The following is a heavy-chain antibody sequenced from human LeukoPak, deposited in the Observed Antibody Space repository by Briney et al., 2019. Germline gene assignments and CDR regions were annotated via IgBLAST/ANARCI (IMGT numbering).Heavy chain of an antibody. J-gene: IGHJ6*02. CDR3: ARVRVTTSLYYYYGLDV. CDR1: GYGFTNYW. CDR2: IDPSDSYI. V-gene: IGHV5-10-1*01. Sequence: GESLKISCQGSGYGFTNYWISWVRQMPGKGLEWMGRIDPSDSYINYSPSFQGHVTISADKSISTAYLQWSSLKASDTAMYYCARVRVTTSLYYYYGLDVWGQGTTVTVSS. D-gene: IGHD4-17*01.